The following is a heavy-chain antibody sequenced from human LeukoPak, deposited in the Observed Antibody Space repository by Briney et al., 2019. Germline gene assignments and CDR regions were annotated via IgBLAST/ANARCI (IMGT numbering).Heavy chain of an antibody. V-gene: IGHV3-48*03. CDR3: ARVPAVAGPLDY. CDR2: ISSSGSTI. D-gene: IGHD6-19*01. J-gene: IGHJ4*02. CDR1: GFTFSSYE. Sequence: QPGGSLRLSCAASGFTFSSYEMHWVRQAPGKGLEWVSYISSSGSTIYYADSEKGRFTISRDNAKNSLYLQMNSLRAEDTAVYYCARVPAVAGPLDYWGQGTLVTVSS.